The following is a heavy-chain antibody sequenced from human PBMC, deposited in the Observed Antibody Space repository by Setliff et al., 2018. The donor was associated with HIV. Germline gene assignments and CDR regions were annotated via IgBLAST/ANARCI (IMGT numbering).Heavy chain of an antibody. CDR3: AREYYDFWSGYSDAFHI. CDR2: ISAYNGNT. CDR1: GYTLSELS. V-gene: IGHV1-18*01. J-gene: IGHJ3*02. Sequence: ASVKVSCKVYGYTLSELSIHWVRQAPGKGLGWMGWISAYNGNTNYAQTLQGRVTMTTDTSTSTAYMELRSLRSDDTAVYYCAREYYDFWSGYSDAFHIWGQGTMVTVSS. D-gene: IGHD3-3*01.